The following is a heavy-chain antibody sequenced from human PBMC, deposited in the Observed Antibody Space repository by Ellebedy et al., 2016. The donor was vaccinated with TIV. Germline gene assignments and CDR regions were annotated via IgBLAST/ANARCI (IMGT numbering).Heavy chain of an antibody. D-gene: IGHD5-12*01. CDR1: GGSISSGGYY. Sequence: MPSETLSLTCTVSGGSISSGGYYWSWIRQHPGKGLEWIGYIYYSGSTYYNPSLKSLVTISVDTSKNQFSLKLSSVTAADTAVYYCARGGHSGYLFDYWGQGTLVTVSS. CDR3: ARGGHSGYLFDY. J-gene: IGHJ4*02. V-gene: IGHV4-31*01. CDR2: IYYSGST.